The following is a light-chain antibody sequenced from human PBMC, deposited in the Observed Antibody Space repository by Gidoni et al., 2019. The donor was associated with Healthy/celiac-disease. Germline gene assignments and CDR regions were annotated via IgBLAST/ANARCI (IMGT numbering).Light chain of an antibody. CDR2: AAS. Sequence: AIRMTQSPSSFSASTGDRVTITCRASQGISSYLAWYQQKPGKAPKLLIYAASTLQSGVPSRCSGSGSGTDFTLTISGLQSEDFATYYCQQYYSYPRTFXQXTKVEIK. CDR3: QQYYSYPRT. J-gene: IGKJ1*01. CDR1: QGISSY. V-gene: IGKV1-8*01.